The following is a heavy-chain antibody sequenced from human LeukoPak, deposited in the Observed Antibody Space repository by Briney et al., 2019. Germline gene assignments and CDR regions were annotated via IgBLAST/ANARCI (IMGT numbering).Heavy chain of an antibody. CDR3: ARAPRSQGSGSSYYFDY. CDR2: ISSSSSYI. CDR1: GFTFSSYS. Sequence: GGSLRLSCAASGFTFSSYSMNWVRQAPGKGLEWVSSISSSSSYIYYADSVKGRFTISRDNAKNSLYLQMNSLRAEDTAVYYCARAPRSQGSGSSYYFDYWGQGTLVTVSS. D-gene: IGHD3-10*01. J-gene: IGHJ4*02. V-gene: IGHV3-21*01.